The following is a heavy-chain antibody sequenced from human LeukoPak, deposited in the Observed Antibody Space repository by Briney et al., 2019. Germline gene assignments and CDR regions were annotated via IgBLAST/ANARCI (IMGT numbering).Heavy chain of an antibody. CDR1: GFTLSSYS. CDR2: ISSSSSYT. CDR3: ASDSELQAG. Sequence: PGGSLRLSCAASGFTLSSYSMNWVRQAPGKGLEWVSSISSSSSYTYYADSVKGRFTISRDNAKNSLYLQMNSLRAEDTAVYYCASDSELQAGWGQGTLVTVSS. J-gene: IGHJ4*02. V-gene: IGHV3-21*01. D-gene: IGHD1-26*01.